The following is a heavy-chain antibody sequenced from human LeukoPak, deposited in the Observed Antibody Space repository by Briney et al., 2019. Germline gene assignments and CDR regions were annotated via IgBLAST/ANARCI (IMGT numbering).Heavy chain of an antibody. CDR1: GGSISSNSYY. CDR3: ARDPTLAAPDY. V-gene: IGHV4-39*07. J-gene: IGHJ4*02. Sequence: TSETLSLTCSVSGGSISSNSYYWGWIRQPPGKGLEWIGSIYSSGTTYYNPSLKSRVTISVDTSKNQFSLKLSSVTAADTAVYYCARDPTLAAPDYWGQGTLVTVSS. D-gene: IGHD6-6*01. CDR2: IYSSGTT.